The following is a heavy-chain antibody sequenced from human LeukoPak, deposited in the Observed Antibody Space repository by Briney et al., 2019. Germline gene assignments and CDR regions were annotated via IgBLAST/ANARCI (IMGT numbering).Heavy chain of an antibody. CDR3: AKVPYSDYGSGRPPFMDV. CDR1: GFTFNNYA. D-gene: IGHD3-10*01. Sequence: EGSLRLSCAASGFTFNNYAMSWVRQPPGKGLEWVSTISDSGSSTYYADSVKGRFTISRDNYRNTLYLQMDSLRAEDTAIYYCAKVPYSDYGSGRPPFMDVWGQGTTVAVSS. J-gene: IGHJ6*02. V-gene: IGHV3-23*01. CDR2: ISDSGSST.